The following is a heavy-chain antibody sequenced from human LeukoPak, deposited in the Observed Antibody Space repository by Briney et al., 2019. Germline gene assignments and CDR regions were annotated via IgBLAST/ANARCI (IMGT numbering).Heavy chain of an antibody. CDR2: IIPIFGTA. J-gene: IGHJ4*02. Sequence: EASVKVSCKASGGTFSSYAISWVRQAPGQGLEWMGGIIPIFGTANYAQKFQGRVTITADESTSTAYMELSSLRSEDTAVYYCASWDPTYYYDSGGYYYPFDYWGQGTLVTVSS. D-gene: IGHD3-22*01. CDR3: ASWDPTYYYDSGGYYYPFDY. V-gene: IGHV1-69*01. CDR1: GGTFSSYA.